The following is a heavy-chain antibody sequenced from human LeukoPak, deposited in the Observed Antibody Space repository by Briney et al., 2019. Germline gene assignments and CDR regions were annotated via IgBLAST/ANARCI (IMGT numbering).Heavy chain of an antibody. V-gene: IGHV1-2*02. CDR3: ARDFPLAWDILTGYYV. Sequence: GASVKVSCKASRSTFTDYYLHWVRQAPGQGLEWMGWINPNTGGTNCAQTFQGRVTMTRDTSISTAYMELSRLRSDDTAVYYCARDFPLAWDILTGYYVWGQGTLVTVSS. CDR2: INPNTGGT. CDR1: RSTFTDYY. D-gene: IGHD3-9*01. J-gene: IGHJ4*02.